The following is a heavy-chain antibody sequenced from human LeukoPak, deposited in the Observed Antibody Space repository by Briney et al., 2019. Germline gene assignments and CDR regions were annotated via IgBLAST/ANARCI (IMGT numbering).Heavy chain of an antibody. CDR3: AKDGCSGGACYSFGLYYGMDV. D-gene: IGHD2-15*01. J-gene: IGHJ6*02. CDR1: GFTFDDYA. V-gene: IGHV3-43*02. CDR2: ISGDGGST. Sequence: PGGSLRLSCAASGFTFDDYAMHWVRQAPGKGLEWVSLISGDGGSTYYADSVKGRFTISRDNSKNSLYLQMNGLRTEDTALYYCAKDGCSGGACYSFGLYYGMDVWGQGTTVTVSS.